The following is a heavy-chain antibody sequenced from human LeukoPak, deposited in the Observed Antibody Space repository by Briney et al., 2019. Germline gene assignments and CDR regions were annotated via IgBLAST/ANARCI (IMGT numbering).Heavy chain of an antibody. Sequence: SVKVSCKASGGTFSSYAIGWVQQAPGQGLEWMGGIIPIFGTANYAQKFQGRVTITTDESTSTAYMELSSLRSEDTAVYYCARGVPTIKLLPYFDYWGQGTLVTVSS. J-gene: IGHJ4*02. CDR3: ARGVPTIKLLPYFDY. CDR2: IIPIFGTA. CDR1: GGTFSSYA. V-gene: IGHV1-69*05. D-gene: IGHD5-24*01.